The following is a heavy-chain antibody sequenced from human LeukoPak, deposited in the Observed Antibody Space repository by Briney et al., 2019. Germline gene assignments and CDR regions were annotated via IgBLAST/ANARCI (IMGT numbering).Heavy chain of an antibody. CDR1: GFTFSSYS. D-gene: IGHD6-13*01. J-gene: IGHJ4*02. CDR3: ARVGVFGGSWYFDY. Sequence: GGSLRLSCAASGFTFSSYSMNWVRQAPGKGLEWVSSISSSSSYIYYADSVKGRFTISRDNAKKSLYLQMSSLRAEDTAVYYRARVGVFGGSWYFDYWGQGTLVTVSS. CDR2: ISSSSSYI. V-gene: IGHV3-21*01.